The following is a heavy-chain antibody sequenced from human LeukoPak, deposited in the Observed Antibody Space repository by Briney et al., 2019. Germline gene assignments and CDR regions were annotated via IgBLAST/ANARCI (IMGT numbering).Heavy chain of an antibody. CDR1: GFTFSDYH. D-gene: IGHD3-16*01. Sequence: PGGSLRLSCAASGFTFSDYHMSWIRQAPGKGLVWVSRINSDGSSTSYADSVKGRFTISRDNAKNTLYLQMNSLRAEDTAVYYCARDLAYDYVWGSYPLDYWGQGTLVTVPS. V-gene: IGHV3-74*01. J-gene: IGHJ4*02. CDR3: ARDLAYDYVWGSYPLDY. CDR2: INSDGSST.